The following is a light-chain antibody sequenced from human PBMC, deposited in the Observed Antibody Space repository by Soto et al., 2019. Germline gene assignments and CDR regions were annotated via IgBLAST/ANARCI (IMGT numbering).Light chain of an antibody. CDR1: QTVSGNY. CDR3: QQYGSSPPYT. J-gene: IGKJ2*01. Sequence: EIVLTQSPGTLSLSPWERATLSCRASQTVSGNYLAWYQQKPRQSPRLLIYGSSDRATGIPDRFSGSGSGTAFTLTITRVEPEDFAVYYCQQYGSSPPYTFGQGTKLEIK. CDR2: GSS. V-gene: IGKV3-20*01.